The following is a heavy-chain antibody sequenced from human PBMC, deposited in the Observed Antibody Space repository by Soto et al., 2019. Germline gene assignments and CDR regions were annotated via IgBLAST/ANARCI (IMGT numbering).Heavy chain of an antibody. CDR2: ISWNSGSI. Sequence: EVQLVESGGGVVQPGRSLRLSCAAAGFTVDAYAMHWVRRAPGKGLEWVSGISWNSGSIGYAESVKGRFNISRDNAKNSLYLQMNSLRAEDTALYYCAKDRGLVLSFYFDYWGQGTLVTVSS. D-gene: IGHD6-19*01. J-gene: IGHJ4*02. CDR1: GFTVDAYA. V-gene: IGHV3-9*01. CDR3: AKDRGLVLSFYFDY.